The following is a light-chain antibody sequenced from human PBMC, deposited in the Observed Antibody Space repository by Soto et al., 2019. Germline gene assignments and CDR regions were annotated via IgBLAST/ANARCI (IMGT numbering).Light chain of an antibody. J-gene: IGKJ5*01. CDR2: GAS. Sequence: EIVLTQSPPTLSLSTGERATLSCRASQSVSNNYLAWYQQKPGQPPRLLIYGASNRATGIPVRFSGSGSGTDFTPTISSLEPEDLAVYYCQQRSNWPITFGQGTRLESK. CDR3: QQRSNWPIT. V-gene: IGKV3D-20*02. CDR1: QSVSNNY.